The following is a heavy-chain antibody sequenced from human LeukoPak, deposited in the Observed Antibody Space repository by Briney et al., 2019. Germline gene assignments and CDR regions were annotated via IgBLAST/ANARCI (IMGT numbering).Heavy chain of an antibody. CDR1: GGSISSSSYY. CDR2: IYYSGST. V-gene: IGHV4-39*07. CDR3: ARELSGRTLWTPFNWFDP. J-gene: IGHJ5*02. Sequence: SETLSLTCTVSGGSISSSSYYWGWIRQPPGKGLEWIGSIYYSGSTYYNPSLKSRVTISVDTSKNQFSLKLSSVTAADTAVYYCARELSGRTLWTPFNWFDPWGQGTLVTVSS. D-gene: IGHD2-2*01.